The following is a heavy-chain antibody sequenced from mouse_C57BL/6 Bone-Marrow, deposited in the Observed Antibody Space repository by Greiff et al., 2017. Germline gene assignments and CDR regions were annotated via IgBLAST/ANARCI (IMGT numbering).Heavy chain of an antibody. CDR1: GYTFTSYW. V-gene: IGHV1-52*01. CDR2: IDPSDSET. D-gene: IGHD1-1*01. CDR3: ARLVSTPYAMDY. J-gene: IGHJ4*01. Sequence: QVQLQQPGAELVRPGSSVKLSCKASGYTFTSYWMHWVKQRPIQGLEWIGNIDPSDSETHYNQKFKDKATLTVDKSSSTAYMQLSSLSSEDSAVYYCARLVSTPYAMDYCGQGTSVTVAS.